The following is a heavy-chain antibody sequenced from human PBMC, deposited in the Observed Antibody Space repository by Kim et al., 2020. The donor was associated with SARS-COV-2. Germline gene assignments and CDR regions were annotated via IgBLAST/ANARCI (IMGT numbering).Heavy chain of an antibody. J-gene: IGHJ4*02. Sequence: GGSLSLSCSASGFTFSSYGMHWVRQAPGKGLEYVSDISNNGGSTYYADSVKGRFTISRDNSKNTLYLQMRSLRPEDTAVYYCLKVSGAWVNYFDYCGQGT. CDR1: GFTFSSYG. V-gene: IGHV3-64D*09. CDR3: LKVSGAWVNYFDY. D-gene: IGHD7-27*01. CDR2: ISNNGGST.